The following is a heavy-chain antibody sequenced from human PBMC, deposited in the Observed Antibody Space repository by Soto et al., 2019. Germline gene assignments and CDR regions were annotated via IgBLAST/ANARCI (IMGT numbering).Heavy chain of an antibody. J-gene: IGHJ4*02. CDR2: ISGSGGST. Sequence: EVQLLESGGGLVQPGGSLRLSCAASGFTFSSYAMSWVRQAPGKGLEWVSAISGSGGSTYYGDSVKGRFTISRDNSRTPLYLQMNSLRGEETAVYYGENSPLRGAIHDYCDYDYDYWGRGTLVTVSS. CDR1: GFTFSSYA. CDR3: ENSPLRGAIHDYCDYDYDY. D-gene: IGHD4-17*01. V-gene: IGHV3-23*01.